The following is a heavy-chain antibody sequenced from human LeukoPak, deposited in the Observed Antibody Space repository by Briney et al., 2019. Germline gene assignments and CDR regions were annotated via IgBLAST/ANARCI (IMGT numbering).Heavy chain of an antibody. V-gene: IGHV3-48*03. J-gene: IGHJ5*02. D-gene: IGHD5-12*01. CDR2: ISSSGSTI. CDR3: AKAQGLRFNGDNWFDP. Sequence: PGGSLRLSCAASGFTFSSYEMNWVRQAPGKGLEWVSYISSSGSTIYYADSVKGRFTISRDNAKNSLYLQMNSLRAEDTALYYCAKAQGLRFNGDNWFDPWGQGTLVTVSS. CDR1: GFTFSSYE.